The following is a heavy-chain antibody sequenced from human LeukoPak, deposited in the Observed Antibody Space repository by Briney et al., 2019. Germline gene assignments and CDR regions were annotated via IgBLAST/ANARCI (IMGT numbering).Heavy chain of an antibody. V-gene: IGHV4-59*01. CDR1: GGSISSYY. J-gene: IGHJ4*02. CDR2: IYYSGST. CDR3: ARDRRYSSGWLLFDY. Sequence: SETLSLTCTGSGGSISSYYWSWIRQPPGKGLEWLGYIYYSGSTNYNPSLKSRVTISVDTSKNHFSLNLSSVTAADTAVYYCARDRRYSSGWLLFDYWGQGTLVTVSS. D-gene: IGHD6-19*01.